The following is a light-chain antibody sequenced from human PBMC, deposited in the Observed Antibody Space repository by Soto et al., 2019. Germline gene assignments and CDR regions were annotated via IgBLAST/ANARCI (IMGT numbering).Light chain of an antibody. Sequence: EIVLTQSPATLSLSPGERATLSCRASQSLSSYLAWYQQKPGQAPRLLIYDASNRATGIPARFSGSGSATDFTLTISSLEPEDFAVYYCQQRSNWPQITVGQGTRLEI. J-gene: IGKJ5*01. CDR3: QQRSNWPQIT. CDR1: QSLSSY. V-gene: IGKV3-11*01. CDR2: DAS.